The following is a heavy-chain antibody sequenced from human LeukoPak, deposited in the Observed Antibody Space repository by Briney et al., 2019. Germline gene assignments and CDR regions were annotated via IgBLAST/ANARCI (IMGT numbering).Heavy chain of an antibody. Sequence: PGGSLRLSCAASGFTFSSYEMNWVRQAPGKGLEWVSYISSSGSTIYYADSVKGRFTISRDNAKNSLYLQMNSLRAEDTAVYYWATVTGYYNFDYWGQGTLVTVPS. V-gene: IGHV3-48*03. CDR1: GFTFSSYE. CDR2: ISSSGSTI. CDR3: ATVTGYYNFDY. D-gene: IGHD3-9*01. J-gene: IGHJ4*02.